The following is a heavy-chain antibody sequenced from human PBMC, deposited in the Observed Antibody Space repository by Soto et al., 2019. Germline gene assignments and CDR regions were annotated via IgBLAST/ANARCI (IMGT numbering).Heavy chain of an antibody. J-gene: IGHJ4*02. CDR2: VYNGGGT. Sequence: EVQLVETGGGLIQPGGPLRLSCAASGFTVSGNYLSWVRQAPGKGLEWASVVYNGGGTYYADPVKGRFTISRDNSKNTLYLQMNSLRAEDTAVYYCASTRGSSYDYWGQGTLVTVSS. V-gene: IGHV3-53*02. CDR1: GFTVSGNY. D-gene: IGHD6-6*01. CDR3: ASTRGSSYDY.